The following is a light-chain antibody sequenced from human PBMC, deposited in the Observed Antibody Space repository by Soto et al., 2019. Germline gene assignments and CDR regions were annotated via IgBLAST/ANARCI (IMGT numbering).Light chain of an antibody. CDR2: AAS. Sequence: DIQLTQSPSFLSASVGDRVTITCRASQGIASYLAWYQQKPGKAPKFLIYAASTLQSRVPSRFSGSGSGTEFTLTISSLQPEDFATYYCQRLDNYPITFGQATRLAIK. V-gene: IGKV1-9*01. CDR1: QGIASY. J-gene: IGKJ5*01. CDR3: QRLDNYPIT.